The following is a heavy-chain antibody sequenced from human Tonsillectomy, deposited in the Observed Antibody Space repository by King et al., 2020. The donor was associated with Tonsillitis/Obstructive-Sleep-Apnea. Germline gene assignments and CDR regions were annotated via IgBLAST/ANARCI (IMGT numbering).Heavy chain of an antibody. D-gene: IGHD3-16*01. V-gene: IGHV4-34*01. J-gene: IGHJ6*03. CDR2: INYRESA. CDR3: AGGFLGGGPVYYYYYMDV. CDR1: GGSFSDYY. Sequence: VQLQQWGAGLLKPSETLSLTCAVYGGSFSDYYWNWIRQPPGKGLEWIGQINYRESANYNPSLKSRVTMSIDTSKNQFSLKVNSVTAADTAVYYCAGGFLGGGPVYYYYYMDVGGKGTPVTVSS.